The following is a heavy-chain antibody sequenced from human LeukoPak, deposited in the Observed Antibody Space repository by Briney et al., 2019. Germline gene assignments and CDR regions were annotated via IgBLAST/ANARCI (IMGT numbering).Heavy chain of an antibody. V-gene: IGHV3-48*04. Sequence: PGGSLRLSCSATGFTFSSFGMHWVRQAPGKGLEWISFVSISSGTVYYADSVNGRFRISRDNASLDLEMNSLRAEDTAVYYCARAMSTFGGVRNYFDSWGQGTLVTVSS. CDR2: VSISSGTV. CDR1: GFTFSSFG. J-gene: IGHJ4*02. CDR3: ARAMSTFGGVRNYFDS. D-gene: IGHD3-16*01.